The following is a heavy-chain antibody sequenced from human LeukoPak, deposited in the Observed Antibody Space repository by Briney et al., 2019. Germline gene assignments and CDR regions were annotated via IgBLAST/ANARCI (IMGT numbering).Heavy chain of an antibody. Sequence: GGSLRLSCAASGFTFSSYSMNWVRQAPGKGLEWVSSISSGSSYIYYADSVKGRFTISRDNAKNSLYLQMNSLRAEDTAVYYCARDYSGSYPPWAFDIWGQGTMVTVSS. D-gene: IGHD1-26*01. CDR1: GFTFSSYS. CDR3: ARDYSGSYPPWAFDI. J-gene: IGHJ3*02. V-gene: IGHV3-21*01. CDR2: ISSGSSYI.